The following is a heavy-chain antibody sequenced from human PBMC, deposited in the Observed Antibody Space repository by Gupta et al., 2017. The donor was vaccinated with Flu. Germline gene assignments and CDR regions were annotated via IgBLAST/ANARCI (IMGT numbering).Heavy chain of an antibody. CDR3: ARGWDSVTMANYYSYYYVDV. D-gene: IGHD4-17*01. Sequence: RWVRQAPGRGLEWVSSLYYGGNTYYADSVKGRCTISRDNSKNTLFLQMNSLRAEDTAVYYCARGWDSVTMANYYSYYYVDVWGKGTTGTVSS. J-gene: IGHJ6*03. V-gene: IGHV3-53*01. CDR2: LYYGGNT.